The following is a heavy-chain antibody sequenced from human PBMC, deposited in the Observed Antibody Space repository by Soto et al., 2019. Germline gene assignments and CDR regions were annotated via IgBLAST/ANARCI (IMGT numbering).Heavy chain of an antibody. Sequence: GGSLRLSCAASGFTFSSYWMSWVRQAPGKGLEWVANIKQDGSEKYYVDSVKGRFTISRDNAKNSLYLQMNSLRAEDTAVYYCARDWGGPNWKTDAFDIWGQGTMVTVSS. CDR1: GFTFSSYW. CDR2: IKQDGSEK. V-gene: IGHV3-7*01. J-gene: IGHJ3*02. CDR3: ARDWGGPNWKTDAFDI. D-gene: IGHD1-20*01.